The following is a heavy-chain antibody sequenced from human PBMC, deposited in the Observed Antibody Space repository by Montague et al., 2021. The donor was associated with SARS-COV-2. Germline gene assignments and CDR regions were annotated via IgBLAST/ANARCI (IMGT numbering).Heavy chain of an antibody. V-gene: IGHV4-30-4*08. CDR1: GGSITSGAYY. J-gene: IGHJ4*02. D-gene: IGHD3/OR15-3a*01. CDR3: ASVVGTDYTSCGLISTIGGMDD. Sequence: TLSLTCTVSGGSITSGAYYWSWIRQPPGKGLEWIGSIYCSGNTYSNPSLKSRVTISVDTSKNQFSLKLSSVTAADTAVYYCASVVGTDYTSCGLISTIGGMDDWGQGTRVTVSS. CDR2: IYCSGNT.